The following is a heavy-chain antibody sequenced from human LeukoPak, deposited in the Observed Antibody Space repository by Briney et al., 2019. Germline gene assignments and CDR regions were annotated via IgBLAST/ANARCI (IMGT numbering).Heavy chain of an antibody. Sequence: GGSLRLSCAASGFTFSSYGMSWVRQAPGKGLEWVSAISGSGGSTYYADSVKGRFTISRDNSKNTLYLQMNSLRAEDTAVYYCAKGRYYDSSGYYLYFDYWGQGTLVTVSS. D-gene: IGHD3-22*01. CDR1: GFTFSSYG. CDR2: ISGSGGST. CDR3: AKGRYYDSSGYYLYFDY. V-gene: IGHV3-23*01. J-gene: IGHJ4*02.